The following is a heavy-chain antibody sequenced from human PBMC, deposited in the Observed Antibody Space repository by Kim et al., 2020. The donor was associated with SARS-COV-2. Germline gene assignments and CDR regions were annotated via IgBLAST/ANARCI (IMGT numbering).Heavy chain of an antibody. D-gene: IGHD4-17*01. Sequence: YADSVKGRFTISRDNSKNTLYLQMNSLRAEDTAVYYCARDRDYGDFSLDYWGQGTLVTVSS. J-gene: IGHJ4*02. V-gene: IGHV3-33*01. CDR3: ARDRDYGDFSLDY.